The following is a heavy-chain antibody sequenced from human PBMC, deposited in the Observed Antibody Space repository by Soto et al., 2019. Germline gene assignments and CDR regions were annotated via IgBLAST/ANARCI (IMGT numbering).Heavy chain of an antibody. CDR1: GGSISSYY. V-gene: IGHV4-59*01. CDR2: IYYSGST. D-gene: IGHD3-10*01. Sequence: SETLSLTCTVSGGSISSYYWSWIRQPPGKGLEWIGYIYYSGSTNYNPSLKSRVTISVDTSKNQFSLKLSSVTAADTAVYYCASLGRITMVRGVLRWFDPWGQGTLVTVSS. CDR3: ASLGRITMVRGVLRWFDP. J-gene: IGHJ5*02.